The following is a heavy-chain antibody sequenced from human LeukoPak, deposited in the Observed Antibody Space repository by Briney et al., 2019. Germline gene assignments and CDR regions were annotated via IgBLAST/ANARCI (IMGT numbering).Heavy chain of an antibody. Sequence: TGGSLRLSCAASGFTFSSYNMNWVRQAPGKGLEWVSYTSSGSTTIYYADSVQGRFTISRDNAKNSLYLQMNSLTDEDTAVYYCARVSYGSSWSDYWGQGTLVTVSS. J-gene: IGHJ4*02. CDR1: GFTFSSYN. D-gene: IGHD6-13*01. V-gene: IGHV3-48*02. CDR2: TSSGSTTI. CDR3: ARVSYGSSWSDY.